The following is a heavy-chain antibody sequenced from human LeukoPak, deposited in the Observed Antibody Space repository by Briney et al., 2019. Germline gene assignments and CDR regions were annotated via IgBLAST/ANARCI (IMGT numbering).Heavy chain of an antibody. Sequence: GGSLRLSCAASGFTFSSYAMHWVRQAPGKGLEWVAVISYDGSNKYYADSVKGRFTISRDNSKNTLYLQMNSLRAEDTAVYYCARDETNCSGSSCPGLLVYGMDVWGQGTTVTVSS. CDR1: GFTFSSYA. V-gene: IGHV3-30-3*01. D-gene: IGHD2-15*01. J-gene: IGHJ6*02. CDR2: ISYDGSNK. CDR3: ARDETNCSGSSCPGLLVYGMDV.